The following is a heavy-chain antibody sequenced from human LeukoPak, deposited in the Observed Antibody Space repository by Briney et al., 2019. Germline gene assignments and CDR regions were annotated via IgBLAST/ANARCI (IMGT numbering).Heavy chain of an antibody. CDR3: ARVDCSGGSCYSNRGAFDI. CDR2: IYYSGST. D-gene: IGHD2-15*01. Sequence: SETLSLTCTVSGGSISSYYWSWIRQPPGKGLEWIGYIYYSGSTNYKPSLKSRVTISVDTSKNQVSLKLSSMTAADTAVYYCARVDCSGGSCYSNRGAFDIWGQGTMVTVSS. CDR1: GGSISSYY. V-gene: IGHV4-59*01. J-gene: IGHJ3*02.